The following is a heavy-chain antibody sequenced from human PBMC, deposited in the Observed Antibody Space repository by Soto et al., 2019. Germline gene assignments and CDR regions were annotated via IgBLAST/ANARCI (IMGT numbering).Heavy chain of an antibody. V-gene: IGHV3-30*18. Sequence: GGSLRLSCAASGFTFSSYGMHWVRQAPGKGLEWVAVISYDGSNKYYADSVKGRFTISRDNSKNTLYLQMNSLRAEDTAVYYCAKGSSLQPVDYWGQGTLVTVSS. CDR3: AKGSSLQPVDY. CDR1: GFTFSSYG. J-gene: IGHJ4*02. CDR2: ISYDGSNK.